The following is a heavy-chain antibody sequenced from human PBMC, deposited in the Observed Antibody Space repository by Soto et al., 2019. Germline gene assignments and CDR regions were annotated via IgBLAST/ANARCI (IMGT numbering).Heavy chain of an antibody. CDR3: ARHGVSSWYYWFDP. CDR1: GFSLDSSNMR. Sequence: SGPTLVNPTETLTLTCAFSGFSLDSSNMRVSWLRQPPGKALEWLARIDWDDDKFYTSSLQPRLTISKDSSKNQVVLTVTNMDPVGTATYFCARHGVSSWYYWFDPWGQGTQVTVSS. D-gene: IGHD6-13*01. J-gene: IGHJ5*02. CDR2: IDWDDDK. V-gene: IGHV2-70*04.